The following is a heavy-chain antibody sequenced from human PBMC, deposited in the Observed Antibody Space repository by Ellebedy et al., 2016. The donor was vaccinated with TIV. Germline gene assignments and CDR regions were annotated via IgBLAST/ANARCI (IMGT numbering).Heavy chain of an antibody. CDR3: ARGHSSGYSRDAFDM. D-gene: IGHD3-22*01. Sequence: GESLKISCAASGFTISTYWMHWVRQAPGKGLVWVSRINEDGSSTIYADSVKGRFTISRDNAKNTVYLQMNSVGAEDTAVFYCARGHSSGYSRDAFDMWGQGTMVTVSS. J-gene: IGHJ3*02. V-gene: IGHV3-74*01. CDR2: INEDGSST. CDR1: GFTISTYW.